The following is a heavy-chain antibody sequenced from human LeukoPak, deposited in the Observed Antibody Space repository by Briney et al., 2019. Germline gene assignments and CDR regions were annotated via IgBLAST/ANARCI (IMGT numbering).Heavy chain of an antibody. Sequence: GGSLRLSCAASGFTFSSYEMNWVRQAPGKGLEWVSYISSSGGTIYYADSVKGRFTISRDNAKNSLYLQMNSLRAEDTAVYYCARVGLMQLWLREGYYFDYWGQGTLVTVSS. J-gene: IGHJ4*02. CDR3: ARVGLMQLWLREGYYFDY. CDR1: GFTFSSYE. CDR2: ISSSGGTI. V-gene: IGHV3-48*03. D-gene: IGHD5-18*01.